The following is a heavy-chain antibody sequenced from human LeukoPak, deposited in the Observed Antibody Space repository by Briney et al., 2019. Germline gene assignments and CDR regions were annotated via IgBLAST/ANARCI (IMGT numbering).Heavy chain of an antibody. J-gene: IGHJ4*03. CDR3: ARAQYSGSCFDY. Sequence: PSETLSLTCTVSVGSISGYFWSWVRQAPGTGLDWIGHIYYSGATNYNPSLRTRVTITVDTSKNQFSLKLRSVTAADTAVDYWARAQYSGSCFDYWGQGTLVTVSS. CDR2: IYYSGAT. D-gene: IGHD1-26*01. CDR1: VGSISGYF. V-gene: IGHV4-59*13.